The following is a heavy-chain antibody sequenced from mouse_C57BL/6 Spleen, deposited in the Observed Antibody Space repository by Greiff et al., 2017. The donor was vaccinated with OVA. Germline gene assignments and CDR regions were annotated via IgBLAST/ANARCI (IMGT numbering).Heavy chain of an antibody. CDR2: INYDGSST. CDR1: GFTFSDYY. D-gene: IGHD2-2*01. V-gene: IGHV5-16*01. Sequence: EVHLVESEGGLVQPGSSMKLSCTASGFTFSDYYMAWVRQVPEKGLEWVANINYDGSSTYYLDSLKSRFIISRDNAKNILYLQMSSLKSEDTATYYCARDGGYYWYFDVWGTGTTVTVSS. J-gene: IGHJ1*03. CDR3: ARDGGYYWYFDV.